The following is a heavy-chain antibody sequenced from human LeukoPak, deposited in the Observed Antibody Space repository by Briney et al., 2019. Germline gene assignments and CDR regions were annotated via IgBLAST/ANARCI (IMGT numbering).Heavy chain of an antibody. CDR2: INAGNGNT. D-gene: IGHD3-10*01. J-gene: IGHJ4*02. CDR3: ARESTDYYGSGSYLDY. V-gene: IGHV1-3*01. CDR1: GGTFSSYA. Sequence: ASVKVSCKASGGTFSSYAISWVRQAPGQRLEWMGWINAGNGNTKYSQKFQGRVTITRDTSASTAYMELSSLRSEDTAVYYCARESTDYYGSGSYLDYWGQGTLVTVSS.